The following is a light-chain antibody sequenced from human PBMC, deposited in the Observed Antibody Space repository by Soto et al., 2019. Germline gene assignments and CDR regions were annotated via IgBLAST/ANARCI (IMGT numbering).Light chain of an antibody. J-gene: IGKJ1*01. V-gene: IGKV1-5*03. CDR3: QHYNCCSEA. CDR2: MAS. CDR1: QTISSW. Sequence: DIQMTQSPSTLCGSIGDRVTITCRTSQTISSWMASYQQKPGKAPKLLIYMASTLKSGAPSRFSGSGSWTEFSLTFSGLQPDDFATYYYQHYNCCSEAFGRGTKVQLK.